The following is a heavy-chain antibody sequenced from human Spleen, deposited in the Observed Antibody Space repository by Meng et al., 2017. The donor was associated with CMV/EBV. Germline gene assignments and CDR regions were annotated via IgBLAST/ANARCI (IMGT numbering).Heavy chain of an antibody. Sequence: GSISSGGYYWSWIRQHPGKGLEWIGYIYYSGSTYYSPSLKSRVTISVDTSKNQFSLKLSSVTAADTAVYYCARADYSSGYYRTYFDYWGQGTLVTVSS. V-gene: IGHV4-31*02. D-gene: IGHD3-22*01. CDR1: GSISSGGYY. J-gene: IGHJ4*02. CDR3: ARADYSSGYYRTYFDY. CDR2: IYYSGST.